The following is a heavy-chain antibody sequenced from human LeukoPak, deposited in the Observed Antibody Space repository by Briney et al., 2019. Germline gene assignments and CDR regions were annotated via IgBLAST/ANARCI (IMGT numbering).Heavy chain of an antibody. CDR3: AKDVRAVVGKGPFDY. V-gene: IGHV3-23*01. CDR2: ISGGGPVT. Sequence: GGSLRLSCAASGFTFSSYAMSWVRQAPGKGLECVSAISGGGPVTYYTDSVKGRFTISRDNSQNTLYLQMNSLRAEDTAVYYCAKDVRAVVGKGPFDYWGQGTLVTVSS. CDR1: GFTFSSYA. D-gene: IGHD6-19*01. J-gene: IGHJ4*02.